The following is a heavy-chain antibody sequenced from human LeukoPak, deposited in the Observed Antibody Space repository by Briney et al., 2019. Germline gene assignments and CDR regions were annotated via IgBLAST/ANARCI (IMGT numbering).Heavy chain of an antibody. CDR1: GYTFNKYA. CDR2: ISGSGGST. V-gene: IGHV3-23*01. J-gene: IGHJ4*02. Sequence: GGSLRLSCAASGYTFNKYAINWVRQAPGKGLEWVSGISGSGGSTYYAGSVKGRFTISRDNSKNTLYLQMDSLRAGDTAVYYCARDLWSQKGSGNLGYWGQGTLVTVSS. D-gene: IGHD3-10*01. CDR3: ARDLWSQKGSGNLGY.